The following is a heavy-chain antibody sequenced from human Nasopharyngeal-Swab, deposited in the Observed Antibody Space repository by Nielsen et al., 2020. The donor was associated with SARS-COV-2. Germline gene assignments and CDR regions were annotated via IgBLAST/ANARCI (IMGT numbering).Heavy chain of an antibody. CDR2: ISAYNGNT. Sequence: ASVQVSCKASGYTFTSYGISWVRQAPGQGLEWMGWISAYNGNTNYAQKLQGRVTMTTDTSTSTAYMELRSLRSDDTAVYYCARDAEWLRFLAGGYMDVWGKGTTVTVSS. J-gene: IGHJ6*03. CDR1: GYTFTSYG. V-gene: IGHV1-18*04. CDR3: ARDAEWLRFLAGGYMDV. D-gene: IGHD5-12*01.